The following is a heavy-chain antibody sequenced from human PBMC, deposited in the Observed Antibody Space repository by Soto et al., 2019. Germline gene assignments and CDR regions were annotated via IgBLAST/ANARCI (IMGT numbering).Heavy chain of an antibody. CDR1: GFSLSTSGVG. Sequence: QITLKESGPTLVKPTQTLTLTCTFSGFSLSTSGVGVGWIRQPPGKALEWLALIYWDDDKRYSPSLKSRPTITKDTSKHQVVLTMTTMDPVDTAPYCCAHTSYYDFWSXYYPNWFDPWGQGTLVTVSS. CDR3: AHTSYYDFWSXYYPNWFDP. J-gene: IGHJ5*02. D-gene: IGHD3-3*01. V-gene: IGHV2-5*02. CDR2: IYWDDDK.